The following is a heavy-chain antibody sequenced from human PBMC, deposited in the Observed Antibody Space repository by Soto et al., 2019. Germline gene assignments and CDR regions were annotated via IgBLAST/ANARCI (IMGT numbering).Heavy chain of an antibody. CDR2: IYYSGST. CDR1: GGSISSYY. CDR3: ASTECSGGSCYQGPFDY. Sequence: SETLSLTCTVSGGSISSYYWSWIRQPPGKGLEWIGYIYYSGSTNYNPSLKSRVTISVDTSKNQFSLKLSSVTAADTAVYYCASTECSGGSCYQGPFDYWGQGTLVTVSS. V-gene: IGHV4-59*08. J-gene: IGHJ4*02. D-gene: IGHD2-15*01.